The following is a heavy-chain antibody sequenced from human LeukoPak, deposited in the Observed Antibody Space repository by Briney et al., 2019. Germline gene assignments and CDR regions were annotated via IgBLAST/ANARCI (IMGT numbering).Heavy chain of an antibody. CDR3: ARLYYPYITMVENGAFDI. Sequence: PGGSLRLSCAASGFTFSDYYMTWIRQAPGKGLEWVSYISNSGSTKYYADSVKGRFTISRDNAKNSLYLQMNSLRAEDTAVYYCARLYYPYITMVENGAFDIWGQGTMVTVSS. J-gene: IGHJ3*02. CDR1: GFTFSDYY. D-gene: IGHD3-10*01. V-gene: IGHV3-11*04. CDR2: ISNSGSTK.